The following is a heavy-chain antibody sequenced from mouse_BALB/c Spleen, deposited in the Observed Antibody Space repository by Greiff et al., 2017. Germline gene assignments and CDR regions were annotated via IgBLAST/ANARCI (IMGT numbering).Heavy chain of an antibody. Sequence: EVKLVESGGGLVQPGGSLRLSCATSGFTFTDYYMSWVRQPPGKALEWLGFIRNKANGYTTEYSASVKGRFTISRDNSQSILYLQMNTLRAEDSATYYCARDQTLYFDYWGQGTTLTVSS. J-gene: IGHJ2*01. V-gene: IGHV7-3*02. CDR1: GFTFTDYY. CDR3: ARDQTLYFDY. CDR2: IRNKANGYTT.